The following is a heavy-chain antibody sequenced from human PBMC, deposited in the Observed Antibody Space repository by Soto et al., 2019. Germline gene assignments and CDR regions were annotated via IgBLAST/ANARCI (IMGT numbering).Heavy chain of an antibody. V-gene: IGHV3-30-3*01. Sequence: QVQLVESGGGVVQPGRSLRLSCAASGFTFSNYAMHWVRQAPGKGLEWVAVVSYDGSHIYYADSAKGRFTISRDNSKNTLHLQMTSLRPEDTAVYYCAGNMDTAMANYYYGLDVWAQGTTVTVS. CDR3: AGNMDTAMANYYYGLDV. J-gene: IGHJ6*02. CDR2: VSYDGSHI. D-gene: IGHD5-18*01. CDR1: GFTFSNYA.